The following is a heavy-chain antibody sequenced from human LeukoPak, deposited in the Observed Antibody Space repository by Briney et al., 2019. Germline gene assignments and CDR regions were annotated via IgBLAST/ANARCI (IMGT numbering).Heavy chain of an antibody. Sequence: SVTLSFKSSGGTCSIYAICWGRQAPGQGLELMGRIIPILGIANYAQKFQGRVTINADKSTSTAYMELSSLRSEDTAVHYCASVLSGIAVAGPFDPWGQGTLVTVSS. CDR2: IIPILGIA. V-gene: IGHV1-69*04. CDR3: ASVLSGIAVAGPFDP. D-gene: IGHD6-19*01. J-gene: IGHJ5*02. CDR1: GGTCSIYA.